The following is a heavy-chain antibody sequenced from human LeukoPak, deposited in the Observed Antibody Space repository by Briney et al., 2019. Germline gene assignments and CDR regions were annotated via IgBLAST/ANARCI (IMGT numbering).Heavy chain of an antibody. CDR1: GGSISSGGYS. V-gene: IGHV4-30-4*07. CDR3: ARATRFGSERDYYMDV. D-gene: IGHD3-10*01. CDR2: IYYTGST. Sequence: SQTLSLTCTVSGGSISSGGYSWSWIRQPPGKGLEWIGYIYYTGSTYYNPSLRSRVSISVDTSKNQFSLNLNSVTAADTAIYYCARATRFGSERDYYMDVWGKGTTVTVSS. J-gene: IGHJ6*03.